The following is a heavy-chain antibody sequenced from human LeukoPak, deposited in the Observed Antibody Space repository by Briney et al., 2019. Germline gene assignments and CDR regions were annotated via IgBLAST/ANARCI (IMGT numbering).Heavy chain of an antibody. CDR2: INHSGST. CDR1: GGSFSGYY. J-gene: IGHJ6*02. CDR3: ARERLWFGELPLIKMDV. D-gene: IGHD3-10*01. V-gene: IGHV4-34*01. Sequence: SETLSLTCAVYGGSFSGYYWSWIRQPPGKGLEWIGEINHSGSTNYNPSLKSRVTISVDTSKNQFSLKLSSVTAADTAVYYCARERLWFGELPLIKMDVWGQGTTVTVSS.